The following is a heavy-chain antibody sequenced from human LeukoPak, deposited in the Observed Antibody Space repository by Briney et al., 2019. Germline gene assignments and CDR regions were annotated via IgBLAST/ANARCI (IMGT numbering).Heavy chain of an antibody. CDR2: IYYSGST. J-gene: IGHJ3*02. D-gene: IGHD6-19*01. CDR3: ARERAGAFDI. V-gene: IGHV4-59*01. Sequence: SETLSLTCPVSGGSLSSYYWSWIRQPPARGGEWIGYIYYSGSTNYNPSLKSRVTISVDTSKNQFSLKLSSVTAADTAVYYCARERAGAFDIWGQGTMVTVSS. CDR1: GGSLSSYY.